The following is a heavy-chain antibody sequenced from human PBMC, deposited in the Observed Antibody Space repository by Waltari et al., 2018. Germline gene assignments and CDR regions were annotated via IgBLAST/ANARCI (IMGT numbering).Heavy chain of an antibody. V-gene: IGHV1-69*04. CDR3: ARRGSGSYHFDY. D-gene: IGHD1-26*01. Sequence: QVQLVQSGAEVKKPGSSVKVSCKASGGTFSSYAISWVRQAPGQGLEWMGMSIPILGIANDAQKFQGRVTITADKSTSTAYMELSSLRSEDTAVYYCARRGSGSYHFDYWGQGTLVTVSS. CDR2: SIPILGIA. J-gene: IGHJ4*02. CDR1: GGTFSSYA.